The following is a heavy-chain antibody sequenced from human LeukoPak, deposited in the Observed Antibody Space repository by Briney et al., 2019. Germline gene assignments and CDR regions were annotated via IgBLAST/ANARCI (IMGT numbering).Heavy chain of an antibody. J-gene: IGHJ4*02. CDR2: ISYDGSNK. CDR1: GFTFSNAW. D-gene: IGHD5-24*01. CDR3: AIRWLQSDDGFDY. V-gene: IGHV3-30*03. Sequence: GGSLRLSCAASGFTFSNAWMNWVRQAPGKGLEWVAVISYDGSNKYYADSVKGRFTISRDNSKNTLYLQMNSLRAEDTAVYYCAIRWLQSDDGFDYWGQGTLVTVSS.